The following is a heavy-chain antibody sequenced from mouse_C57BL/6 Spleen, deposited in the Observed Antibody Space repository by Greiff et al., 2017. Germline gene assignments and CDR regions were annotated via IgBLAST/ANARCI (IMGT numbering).Heavy chain of an antibody. CDR1: GYTFTDYY. CDR2: INPNNGGT. D-gene: IGHD2-14*01. Sequence: VQLQQSGPELVKPGASVKISCKASGYTFTDYYMNWVKQSHGKSLEWIGDINPNNGGTSYNQKFKGKATLTVDKSSSTAYMELRSLTSEDSAVYYCASIGDCYFDVWGTGTTVTVAS. J-gene: IGHJ1*03. CDR3: ASIGDCYFDV. V-gene: IGHV1-26*01.